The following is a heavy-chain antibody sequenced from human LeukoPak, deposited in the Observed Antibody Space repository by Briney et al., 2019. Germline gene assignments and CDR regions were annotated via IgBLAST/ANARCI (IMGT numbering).Heavy chain of an antibody. CDR3: VRDGCTPSTCATLGGFNH. J-gene: IGHJ4*02. CDR1: GFTFRDFW. D-gene: IGHD2-8*01. CDR2: IKQDGSGK. Sequence: PGGSLRLSCVASGFTFRDFWMSWVRQTPGQGLEWVASIKQDGSGKYYADSVKGRFTVSRDNDKNSLFLQMNSLRAEDTSVCFCVRDGCTPSTCATLGGFNHWAQGTLVTVSS. V-gene: IGHV3-7*01.